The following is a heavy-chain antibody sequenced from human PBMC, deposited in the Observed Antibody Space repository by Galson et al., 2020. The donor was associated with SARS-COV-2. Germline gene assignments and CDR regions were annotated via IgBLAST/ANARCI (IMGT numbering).Heavy chain of an antibody. D-gene: IGHD3-22*01. V-gene: IGHV4-61*01. CDR1: GGSVSSGSYY. J-gene: IGHJ3*02. Sequence: SETLSLTCTVSGGSVSSGSYYWSWIRQPPGKGLEWIGYIYYSGSTNYNPSLKSRVTISVDTSKNQFSLKLSSVTAADTAVYYCAGTYDSSGYYYPGDAFDIWGQGTMVTVSS. CDR2: IYYSGST. CDR3: AGTYDSSGYYYPGDAFDI.